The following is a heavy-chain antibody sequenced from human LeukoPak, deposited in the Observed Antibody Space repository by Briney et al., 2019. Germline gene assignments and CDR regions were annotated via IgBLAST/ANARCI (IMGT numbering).Heavy chain of an antibody. CDR2: IKQDASEK. CDR3: ARYDNGGY. CDR1: GFTFSSYW. J-gene: IGHJ4*01. D-gene: IGHD1-1*01. V-gene: IGHV3-7*01. Sequence: PGGSLRLSSAASGFTFSSYWMSWVRQAPGKGLKWVAGIKQDASEKYYVDSVKGRFTISRDNAKNSLYLQMNSLRAGDTAVYYCARYDNGGYWGQGTLVTVSS.